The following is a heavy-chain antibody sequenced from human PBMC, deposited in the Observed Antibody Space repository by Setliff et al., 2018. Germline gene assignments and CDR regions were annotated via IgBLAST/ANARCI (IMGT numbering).Heavy chain of an antibody. V-gene: IGHV4-59*08. CDR1: GGSFTPYY. CDR2: VYYSGTA. D-gene: IGHD3-22*01. CDR3: ARAHTWSLPNDNSGYPGWFDP. Sequence: SSETLSLTCTVSGGSFTPYYWSWIRQPPGKGLEWIGYVYYSGTAYYNPSLKSRVTVIVDTSKNQFSLRLSSVTAADTAVYYCARAHTWSLPNDNSGYPGWFDPWGQGTLVTVSS. J-gene: IGHJ5*02.